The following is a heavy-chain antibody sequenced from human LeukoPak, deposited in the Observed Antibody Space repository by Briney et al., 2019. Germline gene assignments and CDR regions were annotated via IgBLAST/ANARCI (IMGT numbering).Heavy chain of an antibody. CDR3: AKGRVTGTTNPFDY. D-gene: IGHD1-7*01. V-gene: IGHV3-30*02. J-gene: IGHJ4*02. Sequence: GGSLRLSCAASGFTFSSYGMHWVRQAPGKGLEWVAFMRYDGSNKYYADSVKGRFTISRDNSKNTLYLQMNSLRAEDTAVYYCAKGRVTGTTNPFDYWGQGTLVTVSS. CDR1: GFTFSSYG. CDR2: MRYDGSNK.